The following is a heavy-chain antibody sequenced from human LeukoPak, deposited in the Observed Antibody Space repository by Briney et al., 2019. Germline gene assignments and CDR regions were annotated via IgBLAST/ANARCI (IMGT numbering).Heavy chain of an antibody. D-gene: IGHD3-3*01. CDR1: GGSISSGDYY. J-gene: IGHJ6*03. CDR3: SWVTVSTTYYYMDG. CDR2: IYYSGRT. Sequence: PSETLSLTSTVSGGSISSGDYYWSWIRQPPGKGLEWIGYIYYSGRTYYNPSIKSRVTISVDTSKNQFSLKLSSVTAADTAVYYCSWVTVSTTYYYMDGWGKGTTVTVSS. V-gene: IGHV4-30-4*08.